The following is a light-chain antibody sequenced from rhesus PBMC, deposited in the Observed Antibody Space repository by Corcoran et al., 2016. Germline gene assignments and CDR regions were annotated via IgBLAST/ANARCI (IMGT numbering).Light chain of an antibody. Sequence: DIQMTQSPSSLSASVGDRVTITCRASQSISNYLNWYQQEPGKAPKLLIYSAYSLQSGVPSRFSGSGSGTEFTLTISSLQPEDFATYYCQQFDDLPWTFGQGTKVEIK. J-gene: IGKJ1*01. V-gene: IGKV1-41*01. CDR2: SAY. CDR1: QSISNY. CDR3: QQFDDLPWT.